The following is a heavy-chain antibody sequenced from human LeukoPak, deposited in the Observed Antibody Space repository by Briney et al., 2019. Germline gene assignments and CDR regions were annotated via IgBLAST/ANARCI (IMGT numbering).Heavy chain of an antibody. Sequence: GASVKVSCKASGYTFTSYGISWVRQAPGQGLEWMGWISAYNGNTNYAQKLQGRVTMTTDTSTSTAYMELRSLRSDDTAVYYCARRLYDILTGYLHDYWGQGTLVTVSS. V-gene: IGHV1-18*01. CDR2: ISAYNGNT. D-gene: IGHD3-9*01. J-gene: IGHJ4*02. CDR1: GYTFTSYG. CDR3: ARRLYDILTGYLHDY.